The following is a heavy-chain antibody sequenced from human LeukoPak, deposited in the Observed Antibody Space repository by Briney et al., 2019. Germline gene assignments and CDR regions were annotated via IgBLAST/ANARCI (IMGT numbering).Heavy chain of an antibody. CDR3: ARDLHLWFIAN. CDR2: IKHDGSVQ. V-gene: IGHV3-7*01. J-gene: IGHJ4*02. CDR1: GFTVSSNY. D-gene: IGHD5-18*01. Sequence: GGSLRLSCAASGFTVSSNYMSWVRQAPGKGLEWVANIKHDGSVQYCVDSVKGRFTISRDNAKNTLSLQMNSLRAEDTAAYYCARDLHLWFIANWGQGTLVTVSS.